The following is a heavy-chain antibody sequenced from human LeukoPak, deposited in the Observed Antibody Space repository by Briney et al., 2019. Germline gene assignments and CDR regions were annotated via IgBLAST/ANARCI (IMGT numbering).Heavy chain of an antibody. V-gene: IGHV4-59*01. D-gene: IGHD1-26*01. CDR3: ASGSYYSLDF. Sequence: SETLSLTCTVSSGSISGYYWSWIRQPPGKGLEWIGYIYNSGSTNYNPPLTNYNPSLKSRVTITLDMSKNQFSLKLTSVTAADTAVYYCASGSYYSLDFWGQGTLVTVSS. CDR1: SGSISGYY. CDR2: IYNSGSTNYNPPLT. J-gene: IGHJ4*02.